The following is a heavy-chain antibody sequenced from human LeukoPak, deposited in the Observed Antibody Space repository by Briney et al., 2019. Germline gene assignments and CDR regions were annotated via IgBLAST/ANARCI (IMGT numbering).Heavy chain of an antibody. V-gene: IGHV3-21*06. Sequence: PGESLRLSCTASGFTFSDCDMNWFRQAPGKGLQWVSSISYMGDHRYYADSAKGRFTISRDNAKNSLYLQMENLRADDTAVYYCGKAFPPLRVAAAGDYWGQGTLVTVSS. CDR1: GFTFSDCD. CDR2: ISYMGDHR. D-gene: IGHD6-25*01. CDR3: GKAFPPLRVAAAGDY. J-gene: IGHJ4*02.